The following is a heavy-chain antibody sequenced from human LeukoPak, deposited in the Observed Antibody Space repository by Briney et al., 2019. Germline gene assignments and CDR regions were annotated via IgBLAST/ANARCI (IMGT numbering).Heavy chain of an antibody. V-gene: IGHV3-30*04. Sequence: GGSLRLSCAASGFTFSSYAMHWVRQAPGKGLEWVAVISYDGSNKYYADSVKGRFTISRDNSKNTLYLQMNSLRAEDTAVYYCARAHYGSGSTYFDYWGQGILVTVSS. CDR3: ARAHYGSGSTYFDY. J-gene: IGHJ4*02. CDR1: GFTFSSYA. D-gene: IGHD3-10*01. CDR2: ISYDGSNK.